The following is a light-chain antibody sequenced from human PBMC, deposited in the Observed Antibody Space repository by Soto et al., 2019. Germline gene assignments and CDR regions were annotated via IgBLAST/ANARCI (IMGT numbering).Light chain of an antibody. Sequence: EIVLTQSPGTLSLSPGERATPSCRASQSVSNSYLAWYQQKPGQAPRLLIYVASSRATGIPDRFSGSGSGTDFTLTINRLEPEDSAVYYCQQYGSSPRTFGGGTKVEIK. V-gene: IGKV3-20*01. CDR3: QQYGSSPRT. J-gene: IGKJ4*01. CDR2: VAS. CDR1: QSVSNSY.